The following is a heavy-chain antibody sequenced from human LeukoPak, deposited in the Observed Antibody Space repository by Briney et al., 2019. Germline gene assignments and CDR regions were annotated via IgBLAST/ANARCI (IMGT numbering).Heavy chain of an antibody. V-gene: IGHV3-64*01. CDR1: GFTFSSYA. CDR3: ARGNVGATIFGAVPMDV. Sequence: GGSLRLSCAASGFTFSSYAMHWVRQAPGKGLEYVSAISSNGGSTYYANSVKGRFTISRDNSKNTLYLQMGSLRAEDMAVYYCARGNVGATIFGAVPMDVWGQGTTVTVSS. D-gene: IGHD3-3*01. CDR2: ISSNGGST. J-gene: IGHJ6*02.